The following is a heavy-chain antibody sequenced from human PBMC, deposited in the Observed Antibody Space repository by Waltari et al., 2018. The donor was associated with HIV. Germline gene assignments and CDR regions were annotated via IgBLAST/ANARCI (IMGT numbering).Heavy chain of an antibody. CDR1: GDTLSNYA. D-gene: IGHD3-3*01. J-gene: IGHJ5*02. CDR2: IIPAIGIA. CDR3: AIGRIDDIWSGREKLGGFDP. Sequence: QVRLVQSGAEVKKPGSSVKVSCKASGDTLSNYAVSWVRQAPGQGLEWMGRIIPAIGIARQTGNFQGRVTIDADKSTNSAYMEVTGLRSEDSAVYFGAIGRIDDIWSGREKLGGFDPWGQGTLVTVSS. V-gene: IGHV1-69*04.